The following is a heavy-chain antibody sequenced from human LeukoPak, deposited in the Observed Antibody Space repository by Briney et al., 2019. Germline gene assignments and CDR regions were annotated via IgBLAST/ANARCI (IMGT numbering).Heavy chain of an antibody. CDR1: GGTFSSYA. CDR3: ARVADFWSGYYAPYFDY. D-gene: IGHD3-3*01. J-gene: IGHJ4*02. Sequence: GASVKVSCKASGGTFSSYAISWVRQAPGQGLEWMGGIIPIFGTANYAQKFQGRVTITADESTSTAYMELSSLRSENTAVYYCARVADFWSGYYAPYFDYWGQRTLVTVSS. V-gene: IGHV1-69*13. CDR2: IIPIFGTA.